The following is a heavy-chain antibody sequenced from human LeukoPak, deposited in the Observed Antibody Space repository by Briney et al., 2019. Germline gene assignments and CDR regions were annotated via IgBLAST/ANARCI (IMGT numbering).Heavy chain of an antibody. J-gene: IGHJ5*02. CDR1: GYTFTRYD. CDR3: ARMGVTMVRGVIRRGGWFDP. V-gene: IGHV1-8*01. Sequence: ASVKVSCKASGYTFTRYDINWVRQATEQGLEWMGWMNPNSSNTGYAQEFQGRVTMTRNTSISTAYMELSSLRSEVTAVYYCARMGVTMVRGVIRRGGWFDPWGQGTLVTVSS. D-gene: IGHD3-10*01. CDR2: MNPNSSNT.